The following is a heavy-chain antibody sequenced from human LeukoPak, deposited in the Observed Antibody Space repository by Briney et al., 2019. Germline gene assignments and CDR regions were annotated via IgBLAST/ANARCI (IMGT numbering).Heavy chain of an antibody. Sequence: PGGSLRLSCAASGFTVSTNHMSWVRQAPGKGLEWVSVIYSGGSANYADSVKGKFTISRDNSKNTLHLQMNSLRADDTAVYYCSRIGSYSSWSHPYYFDYWGQGTLVTVSS. D-gene: IGHD6-6*01. J-gene: IGHJ4*02. CDR2: IYSGGSA. CDR1: GFTVSTNH. V-gene: IGHV3-66*01. CDR3: SRIGSYSSWSHPYYFDY.